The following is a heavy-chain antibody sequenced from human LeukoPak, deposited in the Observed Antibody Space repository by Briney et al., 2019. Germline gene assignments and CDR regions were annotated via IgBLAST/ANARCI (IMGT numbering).Heavy chain of an antibody. D-gene: IGHD3-10*02. CDR3: ARRVPGPQLGDYVTYYFDH. CDR1: GGSISYYY. J-gene: IGHJ4*02. Sequence: SETLSLTCTVSGGSISYYYWSWIRQPPGKGLEWVGYIYSSGTTKYNPSLKSRATISLDTSKSQLSLSLTSVTAADTAVYYCARRVPGPQLGDYVTYYFDHWGQGTLVTVSS. V-gene: IGHV4-4*08. CDR2: IYSSGTT.